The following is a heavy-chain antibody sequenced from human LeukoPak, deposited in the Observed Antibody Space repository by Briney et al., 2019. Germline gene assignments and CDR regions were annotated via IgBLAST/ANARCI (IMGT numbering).Heavy chain of an antibody. CDR2: IYSGGST. CDR3: ARDGSGSYYSG. J-gene: IGHJ4*02. V-gene: IGHV3-66*01. D-gene: IGHD3-10*01. CDR1: GFTVSSNY. Sequence: PGGSLRLSCAASGFTVSSNYMSWVRQAPGKGLEWVSVIYSGGSTYYADSVKGRFTISRDNSKNTLYLQMNGLRAEDTAVYYCARDGSGSYYSGWGQGTLVTVSS.